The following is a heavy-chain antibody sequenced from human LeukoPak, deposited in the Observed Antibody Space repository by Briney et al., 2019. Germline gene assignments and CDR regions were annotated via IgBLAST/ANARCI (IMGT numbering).Heavy chain of an antibody. CDR1: GYTFTGYY. J-gene: IGHJ4*02. CDR3: ARGPIYGSGSYFDY. V-gene: IGHV1-2*02. CDR2: INPNSGGT. D-gene: IGHD3-10*01. Sequence: ASVKVSCKASGYTFTGYYMHWVRQAPGQGLEWMGWINPNSGGTNYAQKFQGRVTMTRDTSISTAYMELSSLRSEDTAIYYCARGPIYGSGSYFDYWGLGTLVTVSS.